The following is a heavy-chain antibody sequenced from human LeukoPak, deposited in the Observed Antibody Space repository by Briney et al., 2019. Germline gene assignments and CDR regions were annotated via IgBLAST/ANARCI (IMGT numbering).Heavy chain of an antibody. CDR2: ISSSSTI. J-gene: IGHJ6*03. D-gene: IGHD3-3*01. CDR3: ARTMVHFGVVIRYMDV. CDR1: GFTFSSYS. V-gene: IGHV3-48*01. Sequence: PGGSLRLSCAASGFTFSSYSMNWVRQAPGKGLEWVSYISSSSTIYYADSVKGRFTISRDNAKNSLYLQMNSLRAEDTAVYYCARTMVHFGVVIRYMDVWGKGTTVTVSS.